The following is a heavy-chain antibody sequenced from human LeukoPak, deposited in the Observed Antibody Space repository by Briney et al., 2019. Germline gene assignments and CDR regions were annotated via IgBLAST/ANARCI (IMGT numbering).Heavy chain of an antibody. CDR2: TYFRSKWYN. Sequence: SQTLSLTCAISGDGISGSSAAWNWIRQSPSRGLEWLGRTYFRSKWYNDYAVSVKSRITINPYTSKNQFSLQLKSVTPEDTALYYCARMEITWGLESLGNYWGQGTLVTVSS. V-gene: IGHV6-1*01. D-gene: IGHD3-3*01. CDR1: GDGISGSSAA. CDR3: ARMEITWGLESLGNY. J-gene: IGHJ4*02.